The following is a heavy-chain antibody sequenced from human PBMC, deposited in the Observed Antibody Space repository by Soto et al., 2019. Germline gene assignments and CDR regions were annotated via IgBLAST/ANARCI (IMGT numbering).Heavy chain of an antibody. Sequence: QVQLVQSGAEVKKPGASVKVSCKASGYTFTSYGISWVRQAPGQGLEWMGWISAYNGNTNYAQKLQGRVTMTTDTPTSTAYMELRSRRSDDTAVYYCARDQITMVRGPRGWFDPWGQGTLVTVSS. CDR2: ISAYNGNT. CDR1: GYTFTSYG. CDR3: ARDQITMVRGPRGWFDP. V-gene: IGHV1-18*01. J-gene: IGHJ5*02. D-gene: IGHD3-10*01.